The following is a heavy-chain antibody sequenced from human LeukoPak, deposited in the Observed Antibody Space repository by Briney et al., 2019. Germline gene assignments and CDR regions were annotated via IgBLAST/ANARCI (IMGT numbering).Heavy chain of an antibody. CDR3: ANAYSSGWSDYYYYYGMDV. CDR2: ISYDGSNK. V-gene: IGHV3-30*18. J-gene: IGHJ6*02. Sequence: PGGSLRLSCAASGFTFSSYGMHWVRQAPGKGLEWVAVISYDGSNKYYADSVKGRFTISRDNSKNTLYLQMNSLRAEDTAVYYCANAYSSGWSDYYYYYGMDVWGQGTTVTVSS. CDR1: GFTFSSYG. D-gene: IGHD6-19*01.